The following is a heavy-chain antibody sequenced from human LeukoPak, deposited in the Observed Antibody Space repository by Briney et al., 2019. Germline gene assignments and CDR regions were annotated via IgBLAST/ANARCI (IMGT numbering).Heavy chain of an antibody. CDR3: ARWGTWIQLWSTDY. V-gene: IGHV4-34*01. J-gene: IGHJ4*02. CDR2: INHSGST. Sequence: KPSETLSLTCAVYGGSFSGYYWSWIRQPPGKGLEWIGEINHSGSTTYNPSLKSRVTISVDTSKTQFSLKLSSVTAADTAVYYCARWGTWIQLWSTDYWGQGTLVTVSS. D-gene: IGHD5-18*01. CDR1: GGSFSGYY.